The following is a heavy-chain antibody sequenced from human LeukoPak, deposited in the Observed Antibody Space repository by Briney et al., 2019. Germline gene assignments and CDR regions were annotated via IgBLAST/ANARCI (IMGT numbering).Heavy chain of an antibody. CDR3: ARDRAYDSSGEPMFHP. D-gene: IGHD3-22*01. V-gene: IGHV1-2*02. Sequence: ASVKLSCKASGYTLADFHIQWVRQAPGPELEGLGTLNPHSGATHYSQKFRGRVTMTRDTSVNTAYMELNRLTSDDTAVYYCARDRAYDSSGEPMFHPWGQGSLVAVSS. CDR1: GYTLADFH. CDR2: LNPHSGAT. J-gene: IGHJ5*02.